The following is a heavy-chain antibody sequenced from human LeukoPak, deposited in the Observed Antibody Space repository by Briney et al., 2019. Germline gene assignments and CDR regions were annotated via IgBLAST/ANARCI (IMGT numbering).Heavy chain of an antibody. CDR3: AKAPRIAAGAREFMFDY. J-gene: IGHJ4*02. CDR2: SSCRGGTT. Sequence: PGESLRLSCAASGYTFSSDDMSCCRQDPPKEVQGGSVSSCRGGTTYYDQSLKSRFTISRDKSKNTLSLQMNSVRAADTAVYYCAKAPRIAAGAREFMFDYWGQGTLVTVSS. V-gene: IGHV3-23*01. CDR1: GYTFSSDD. D-gene: IGHD6-13*01.